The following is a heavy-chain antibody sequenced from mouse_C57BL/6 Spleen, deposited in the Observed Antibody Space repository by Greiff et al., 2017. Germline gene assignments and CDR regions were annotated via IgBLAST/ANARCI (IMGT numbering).Heavy chain of an antibody. CDR1: GYTFTSYW. Sequence: LKQPGAELVKPGASVKLSCKASGYTFTSYWMQWVKQRPGQGLEWIGEIDPSDSYTNYNQKFKGKATLTVDTSSSTAYMQLSSLTSEDSAVYYCARLVMVTTRAMDYWGQGTSVTVSS. CDR2: IDPSDSYT. CDR3: ARLVMVTTRAMDY. D-gene: IGHD2-2*01. V-gene: IGHV1-50*01. J-gene: IGHJ4*01.